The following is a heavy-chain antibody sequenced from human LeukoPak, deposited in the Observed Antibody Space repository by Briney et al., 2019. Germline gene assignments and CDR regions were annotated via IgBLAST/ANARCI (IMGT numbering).Heavy chain of an antibody. Sequence: SETLSLTCTVSGGSISSYYWSWIRQPPGKGPEWIGEINHSGSTNYNPSLKSRVTISVDTSKNQFSLKLSSVTAADTAVYYCARGRGRGRSFPTYSYGRDYYYYGMDVWGQGTTVTVSS. CDR1: GGSISSYY. D-gene: IGHD5-18*01. CDR2: INHSGST. J-gene: IGHJ6*02. CDR3: ARGRGRGRSFPTYSYGRDYYYYGMDV. V-gene: IGHV4-34*01.